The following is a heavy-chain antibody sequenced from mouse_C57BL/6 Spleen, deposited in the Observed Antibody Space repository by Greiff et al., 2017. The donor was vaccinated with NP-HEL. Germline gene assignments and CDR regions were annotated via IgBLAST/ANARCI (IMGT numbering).Heavy chain of an antibody. J-gene: IGHJ3*01. Sequence: DVHLVESGGGLVKPGGSLKLSCAASGFTFSSYAMSWVRQTPEKRLEWVSTISDGGSYTYYPDNVKGRFTISRDNAKNNLYLQMSHLKSEDTAMYYCAREGAQATDWFAYWGQGTLVTVSA. CDR1: GFTFSSYA. CDR3: AREGAQATDWFAY. V-gene: IGHV5-4*01. D-gene: IGHD3-2*02. CDR2: ISDGGSYT.